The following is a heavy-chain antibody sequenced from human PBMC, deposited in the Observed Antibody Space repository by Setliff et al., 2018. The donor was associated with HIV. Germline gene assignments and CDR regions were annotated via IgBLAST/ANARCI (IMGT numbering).Heavy chain of an antibody. J-gene: IGHJ6*02. CDR2: IYHSGST. CDR3: ARHDITLVRGLV. D-gene: IGHD3-10*01. Sequence: SETLSLTCAVSGGSISSRNWWSWVRQPPGKGLEWIGEIYHSGSTNYNPSLKSRVTISVDKSKNQFSLKLISVTAADTAVYYCARHDITLVRGLVWGQGTTVTVSS. CDR1: GGSISSRNW. V-gene: IGHV4-4*02.